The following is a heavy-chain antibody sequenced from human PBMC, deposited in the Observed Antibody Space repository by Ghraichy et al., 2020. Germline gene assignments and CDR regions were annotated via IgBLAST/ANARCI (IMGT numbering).Heavy chain of an antibody. Sequence: GSLRLSCAASGFTFSRYGIHWVRQAPGKGLEWVALISSDEKTKYYADSVKGRFTISRDNSENTLFLQMNRLTSEDSGIYYCAKGEDGSPDCWGQGTLVMVSS. D-gene: IGHD1-26*01. J-gene: IGHJ4*02. CDR2: ISSDEKTK. CDR3: AKGEDGSPDC. V-gene: IGHV3-30*18. CDR1: GFTFSRYG.